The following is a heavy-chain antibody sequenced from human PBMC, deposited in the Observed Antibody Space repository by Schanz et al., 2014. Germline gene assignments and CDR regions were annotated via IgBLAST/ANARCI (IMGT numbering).Heavy chain of an antibody. CDR3: ARRIWDGDYYYFDY. CDR2: IYYRGST. V-gene: IGHV4-61*02. Sequence: QLQLQESGSGLVKPSQTLSLTCTVSGGSISSSSYYWSWIRQPPGKGLEWIGFIYYRGSTNYNPSLTSRVTMSVDTSKNQFSLKLSSVPAADTAVYYCARRIWDGDYYYFDYWGQGTLVTVSS. D-gene: IGHD4-17*01. CDR1: GGSISSSSYY. J-gene: IGHJ4*02.